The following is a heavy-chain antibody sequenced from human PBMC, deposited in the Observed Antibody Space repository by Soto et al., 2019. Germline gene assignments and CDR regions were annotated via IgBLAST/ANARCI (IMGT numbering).Heavy chain of an antibody. CDR3: ASSAMDHYYYGMDV. Sequence: QVQLVQSGAAVKKPGSSVKVSCKSSGGTFSSYAISWVRQAPGQGLEWMGGIIPIFGTADYAQKFQGRVTITADESTSTAYMELSSLRSEDTAVYYCASSAMDHYYYGMDVWGQGTTVTVSS. CDR2: IIPIFGTA. CDR1: GGTFSSYA. D-gene: IGHD5-18*01. J-gene: IGHJ6*02. V-gene: IGHV1-69*12.